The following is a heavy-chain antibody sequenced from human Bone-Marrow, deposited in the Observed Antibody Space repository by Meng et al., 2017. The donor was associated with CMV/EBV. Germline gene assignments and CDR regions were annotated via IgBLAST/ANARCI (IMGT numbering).Heavy chain of an antibody. CDR2: IIPIVGIA. CDR3: ARLYYYDSNGYYSGDY. J-gene: IGHJ4*02. V-gene: IGHV1-69*02. CDR1: GGTFSSYT. D-gene: IGHD3-22*01. Sequence: KVSCKASGGTFSSYTISWVRQAPGQGLEWMGRIIPIVGIANYAQRFQGRVTITADKSTSTAYMELTSLRSEDTAVYYCARLYYYDSNGYYSGDYWGQGTLVTVSS.